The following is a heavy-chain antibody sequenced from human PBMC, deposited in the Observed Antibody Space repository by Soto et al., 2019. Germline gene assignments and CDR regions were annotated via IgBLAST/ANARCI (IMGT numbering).Heavy chain of an antibody. J-gene: IGHJ6*01. Sequence: QVQLVQSGAEVKKPGASVKVSCKASGYTFTSYAMHWVRQAPGQRLEWMGWINAGNGNTKYSQKFQGRVTITRDTSASTAYRELSSLRSEDTAVYYCASSYSNYALIDYYYYGMDVW. CDR1: GYTFTSYA. V-gene: IGHV1-3*01. CDR3: ASSYSNYALIDYYYYGMDV. CDR2: INAGNGNT. D-gene: IGHD4-4*01.